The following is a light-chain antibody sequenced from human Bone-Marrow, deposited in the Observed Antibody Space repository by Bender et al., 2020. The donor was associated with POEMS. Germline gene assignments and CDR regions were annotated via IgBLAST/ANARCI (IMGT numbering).Light chain of an antibody. V-gene: IGLV2-23*01. CDR1: INDVGSYTF. J-gene: IGLJ3*02. CDR3: QSYDNSLGGWV. CDR2: EDT. Sequence: QSALTQPASVSGSPGQSITVSCAGTINDVGSYTFVSWYQQQSGRAPKLIIYEDTKRPSGISNRFSGSKSGNTASLTISGLQAEDEGDYYCQSYDNSLGGWVFGGGTKLTVL.